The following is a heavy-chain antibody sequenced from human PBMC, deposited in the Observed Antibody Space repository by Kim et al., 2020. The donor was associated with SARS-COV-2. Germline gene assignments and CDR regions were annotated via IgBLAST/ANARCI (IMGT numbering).Heavy chain of an antibody. V-gene: IGHV4-59*01. CDR3: AREKLDAFDI. Sequence: STNYNPSLKSRVTISVDTSKNQFSLKLSSVTAADTAVYYCAREKLDAFDIWGQGTMVTVSS. D-gene: IGHD1-7*01. J-gene: IGHJ3*02. CDR2: ST.